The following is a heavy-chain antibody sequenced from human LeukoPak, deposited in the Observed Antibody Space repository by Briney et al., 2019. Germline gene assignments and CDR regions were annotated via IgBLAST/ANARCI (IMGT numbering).Heavy chain of an antibody. CDR3: ARLHYDSSGYYYFDY. D-gene: IGHD3-22*01. V-gene: IGHV4-59*08. CDR2: IYYSGIT. Sequence: SETLSLTCTVSGGSISSDYWSWIRQPPGKGLEWIGYIYYSGITNYNPSLKSRVTISVDTSKNQFSLKLSSVTAADAAVYYCARLHYDSSGYYYFDYWGQGTLVTVSS. J-gene: IGHJ4*02. CDR1: GGSISSDY.